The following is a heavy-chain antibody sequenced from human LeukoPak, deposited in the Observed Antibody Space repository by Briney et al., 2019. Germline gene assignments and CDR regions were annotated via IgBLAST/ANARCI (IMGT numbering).Heavy chain of an antibody. D-gene: IGHD3-22*01. Sequence: GASVKVSCKASGYTFTSYGISWVRQAPGQGLEWMGWISAYNGNTNYAQKLQGRVTMTTDTSTSTAYMELRSLRSDDTAVYYCARDLNWLSSYYYDSSGSPRRLDIWGQGTMVTVSS. CDR2: ISAYNGNT. CDR3: ARDLNWLSSYYYDSSGSPRRLDI. V-gene: IGHV1-18*01. J-gene: IGHJ3*02. CDR1: GYTFTSYG.